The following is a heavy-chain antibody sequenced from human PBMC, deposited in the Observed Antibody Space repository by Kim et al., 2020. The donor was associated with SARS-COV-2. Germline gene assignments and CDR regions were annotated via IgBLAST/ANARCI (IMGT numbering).Heavy chain of an antibody. J-gene: IGHJ3*02. V-gene: IGHV4-31*02. Sequence: YYNPSLKSRVTISVDTSKNQFSLKLSSVTAADTAVYYCASTVGARGAFDIWGQGTMVTVSS. D-gene: IGHD1-26*01. CDR3: ASTVGARGAFDI.